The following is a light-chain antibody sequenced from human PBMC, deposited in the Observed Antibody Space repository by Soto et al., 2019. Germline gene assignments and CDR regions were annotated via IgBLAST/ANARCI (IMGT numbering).Light chain of an antibody. Sequence: QSALTQPPSVSGAPGQRVTISCTGSTSNIGAGYDVHWYQQLPGRAPKLLIYASSNRPSGVPDRFSGSESGTSASLAITGLQAEDEADYYCQSYDDSLRGYVFGPGTKLTVL. J-gene: IGLJ1*01. CDR3: QSYDDSLRGYV. V-gene: IGLV1-40*01. CDR1: TSNIGAGYD. CDR2: ASS.